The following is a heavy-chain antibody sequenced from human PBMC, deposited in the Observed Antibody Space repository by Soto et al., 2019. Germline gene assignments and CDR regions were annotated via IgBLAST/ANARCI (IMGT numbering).Heavy chain of an antibody. Sequence: VQLVESGGGVVQPGRSLRLSCAASGFTFSDYAMHWVRQAPGKGLEWVAVVSHDGKNTHYADSVNGRFTISRDSSKNQATQERISPRAEDTAVYYRSKGGLQWRVTSDFNYRGQGALVTVSP. D-gene: IGHD6-19*01. V-gene: IGHV3-30*18. CDR3: SKGGLQWRVTSDFNY. J-gene: IGHJ4*02. CDR1: GFTFSDYA. CDR2: VSHDGKNT.